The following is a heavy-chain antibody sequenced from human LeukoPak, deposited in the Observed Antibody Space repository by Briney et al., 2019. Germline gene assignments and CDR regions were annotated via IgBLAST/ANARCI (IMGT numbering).Heavy chain of an antibody. Sequence: AGGSLRLSCVASGVTVNNDYFNWVRQAPGKGLEWIAVIYRDGTIYYADSVRDRFTISRDNSKNTLYLQMNSLRAEDTAVYYCARGEYGSGSYHIDYWGQGTLVTVSS. V-gene: IGHV3-66*01. CDR3: ARGEYGSGSYHIDY. CDR2: IYRDGTI. CDR1: GVTVNNDY. J-gene: IGHJ4*02. D-gene: IGHD3-10*01.